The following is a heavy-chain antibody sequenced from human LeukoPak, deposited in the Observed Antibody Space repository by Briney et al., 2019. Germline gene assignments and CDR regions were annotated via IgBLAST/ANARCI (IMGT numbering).Heavy chain of an antibody. V-gene: IGHV1-18*01. J-gene: IGHJ5*02. CDR1: GYTFTIYG. CDR3: ARAGGDIVVVVAATLDWFDP. D-gene: IGHD2-15*01. CDR2: ISAYNGNT. Sequence: GASVTVSFTSSGYTFTIYGISWVRQAPGQGLEWMGWISAYNGNTNYSQKLQGRVTMTTDTSTSTAYMELRSLRSDDTAVYYCARAGGDIVVVVAATLDWFDPWGQGTLVTVSS.